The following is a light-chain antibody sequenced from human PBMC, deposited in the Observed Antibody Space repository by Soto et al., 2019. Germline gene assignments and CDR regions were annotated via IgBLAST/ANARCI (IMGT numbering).Light chain of an antibody. V-gene: IGLV2-11*01. CDR1: SSDVGGYNY. CDR3: CSYAGSSTYV. Sequence: QSVLTQPRSVSGSPGQSVTISCTGTSSDVGGYNYVSWYQQHPGKAPKLMIYDVSKRPPGVPDRFSGSKSGNTASLTISGLQAEDEADYYCCSYAGSSTYVFGTGTEVTVL. J-gene: IGLJ1*01. CDR2: DVS.